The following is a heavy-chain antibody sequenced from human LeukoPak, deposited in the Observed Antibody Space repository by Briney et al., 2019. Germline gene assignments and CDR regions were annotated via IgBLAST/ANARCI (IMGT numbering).Heavy chain of an antibody. CDR2: IKQDGSEK. CDR1: GFTFSSYW. CDR3: ARVAVARSGVYY. Sequence: GGSLRLSCAGSGFTFSSYWMSWVRQAPGKGLEWVANIKQDGSEKYYVDSVKGRFTISRDNAKNSLYLQMNSLRAEDTAVYYCARVAVARSGVYYWGQGTLVTVSS. D-gene: IGHD5-12*01. J-gene: IGHJ4*02. V-gene: IGHV3-7*01.